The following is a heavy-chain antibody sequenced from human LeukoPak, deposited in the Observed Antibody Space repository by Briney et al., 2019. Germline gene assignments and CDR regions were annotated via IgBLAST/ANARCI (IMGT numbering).Heavy chain of an antibody. Sequence: GGSLRLSCAASGFTFSSYGMPWVRQAPGKGLEWVAVISYDGSNKYYADSVKGRFTISRDNSKNTLYLQMNSLRAEDTAVYYCAKGAAVSYSSGWSIDYWGQGTLVTVSS. J-gene: IGHJ4*02. CDR2: ISYDGSNK. CDR1: GFTFSSYG. D-gene: IGHD6-19*01. CDR3: AKGAAVSYSSGWSIDY. V-gene: IGHV3-30*18.